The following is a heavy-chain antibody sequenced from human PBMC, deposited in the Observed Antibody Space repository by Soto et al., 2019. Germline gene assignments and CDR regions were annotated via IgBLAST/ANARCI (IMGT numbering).Heavy chain of an antibody. CDR3: AREPLDGMDV. CDR1: GGSVNTGDNY. Sequence: QVQLHQSGPGLVKPSQTLSLECTVIGGSVNTGDNYWSWVRQSPGRGLEGIGYIYHTGNTFYNPALENRVTMSVDASKNQVSLTLTPVTAADTAGYFCAREPLDGMDVWGQGTNVTVSS. J-gene: IGHJ6*02. CDR2: IYHTGNT. V-gene: IGHV4-30-4*01.